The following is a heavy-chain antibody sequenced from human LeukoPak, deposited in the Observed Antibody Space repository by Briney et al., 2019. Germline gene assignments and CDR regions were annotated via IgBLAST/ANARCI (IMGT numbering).Heavy chain of an antibody. D-gene: IGHD3-10*01. V-gene: IGHV1-69*04. CDR2: IIPILGIA. CDR3: ASAQYYYGSGTLPFQH. CDR1: GGTFSSYA. Sequence: SVKVSCKASGGTFSSYAISWVRQAPGQGLEWVGRIIPILGIANYAQKFQGRVTITADKSTSTAYMELSSLRSEDTAVYYCASAQYYYGSGTLPFQHWGQGTLVTVSS. J-gene: IGHJ1*01.